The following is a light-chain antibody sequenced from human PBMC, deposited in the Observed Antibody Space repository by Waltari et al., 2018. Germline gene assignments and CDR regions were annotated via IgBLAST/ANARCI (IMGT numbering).Light chain of an antibody. CDR2: WAS. J-gene: IGKJ4*01. CDR1: QTILYSPTNRNY. CDR3: QQYITTLT. V-gene: IGKV4-1*01. Sequence: DFVMTQSPDSLAVSLGERATINCKSSQTILYSPTNRNYLAWYQQKPGQPPKLLIYWASVRASGVPDRFSGSGSGTDFTFTISSLQPEDVAVYYCQQYITTLTFGGGTKVEIK.